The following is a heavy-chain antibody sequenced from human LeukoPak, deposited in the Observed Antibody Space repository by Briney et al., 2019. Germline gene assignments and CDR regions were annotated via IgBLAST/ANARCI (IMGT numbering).Heavy chain of an antibody. CDR1: GFTFSSYA. V-gene: IGHV3-30-3*01. D-gene: IGHD6-13*01. CDR3: ALSGIAATKNYFDY. J-gene: IGHJ4*02. CDR2: ISYDGSNK. Sequence: GGSLRLSCAASGFTFSSYAMHWVRQAPGKGLEWVAVISYDGSNKYYADSVKGRFTISRDNSKNTLYLQMNSLRAEVTAVYYCALSGIAATKNYFDYWGQGTLVTVSS.